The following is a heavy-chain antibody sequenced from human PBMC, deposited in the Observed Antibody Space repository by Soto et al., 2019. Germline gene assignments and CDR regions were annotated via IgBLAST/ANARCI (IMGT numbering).Heavy chain of an antibody. CDR2: IYSGGST. Sequence: GGSLRLSCAASGFTVSSNYMSWVRQAPGKGLEWVSVIYSGGSTYYADSVKGRFTISRDNSKNTLDLQMNSLRAEDTAVYYCARDTACGGDCYSGYWGQGTLVTVSS. D-gene: IGHD2-21*02. J-gene: IGHJ4*02. V-gene: IGHV3-53*01. CDR1: GFTVSSNY. CDR3: ARDTACGGDCYSGY.